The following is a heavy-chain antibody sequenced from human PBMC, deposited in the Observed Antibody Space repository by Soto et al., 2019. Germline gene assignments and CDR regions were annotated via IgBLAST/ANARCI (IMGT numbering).Heavy chain of an antibody. Sequence: SETLSLTCTVSGGSISSSSYYWGWIRQPPGKGLEWIGSIYYSGSTYYNPSLKSRVTISVDTSKNQFSLKLSSVTAADTAVYYCARHRRGLAPNGYFDYWGQGTLVTVSS. CDR2: IYYSGST. CDR3: ARHRRGLAPNGYFDY. CDR1: GGSISSSSYY. D-gene: IGHD2-8*01. J-gene: IGHJ4*02. V-gene: IGHV4-39*01.